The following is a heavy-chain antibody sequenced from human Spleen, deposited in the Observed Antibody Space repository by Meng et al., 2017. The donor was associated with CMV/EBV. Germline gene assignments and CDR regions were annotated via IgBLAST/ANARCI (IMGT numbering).Heavy chain of an antibody. Sequence: GGSLRLSCAASGFTFIDYSMNWVRQGPGKGLEWVSYISSRSSPIYNADSVKGRFTISRDNAKNSLYLQMNSLRAEDTAVYYCARDRGTYGYVEYYYYYYSMDVWGQGTTVTVSS. CDR3: ARDRGTYGYVEYYYYYYSMDV. V-gene: IGHV3-48*04. J-gene: IGHJ6*02. CDR1: GFTFIDYS. CDR2: ISSRSSPI. D-gene: IGHD5-18*01.